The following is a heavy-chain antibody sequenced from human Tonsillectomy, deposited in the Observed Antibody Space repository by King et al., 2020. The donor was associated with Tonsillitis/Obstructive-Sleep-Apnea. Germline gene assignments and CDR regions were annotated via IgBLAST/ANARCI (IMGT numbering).Heavy chain of an antibody. V-gene: IGHV4-34*01. CDR3: AREITTGGFDI. CDR2: TDHSGST. Sequence: VQLQQWGARLLKPSETLSLTCAVYGGSFSGYYWSWIRQPPGKGLEWIGETDHSGSTNSNPSLKSRVTISADRSKTQFSLNLSSVTAADTAVYYCAREITTGGFDIWGQGTMVTVSS. J-gene: IGHJ3*02. CDR1: GGSFSGYY. D-gene: IGHD3-3*01.